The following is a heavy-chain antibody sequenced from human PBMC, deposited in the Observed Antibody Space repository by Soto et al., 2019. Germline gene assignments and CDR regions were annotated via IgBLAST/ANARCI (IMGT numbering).Heavy chain of an antibody. CDR1: GYTFTSYG. CDR2: ISAYSGST. D-gene: IGHD2-15*01. J-gene: IGHJ6*02. Sequence: ASVKVSCKASGYTFTSYGISWVRQAPGQGLEWMGWISAYSGSTSYAQKFQGRVTMTRDTSTSTVYMELSSLRSEDTAVYYCARDLPPHLGYCSGGSCYNDYYYYGMDVWGQGTTVTVSS. CDR3: ARDLPPHLGYCSGGSCYNDYYYYGMDV. V-gene: IGHV1-18*01.